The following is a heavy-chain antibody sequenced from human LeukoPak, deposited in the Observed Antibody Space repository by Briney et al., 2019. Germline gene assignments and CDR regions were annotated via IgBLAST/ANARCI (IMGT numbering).Heavy chain of an antibody. CDR3: AREGAYDILTGYYIYYYYGMDV. CDR1: GGSFSGYY. V-gene: IGHV4-34*01. Sequence: SETLSLTCAVYGGSFSGYYWSWIRQPPGKGLEWIGEINHSGSTNYNPSLKSRVTISVDTSKNQFSLKLSSVTAADTAVYYCAREGAYDILTGYYIYYYYGMDVWGQGTTVTVSS. CDR2: INHSGST. J-gene: IGHJ6*02. D-gene: IGHD3-9*01.